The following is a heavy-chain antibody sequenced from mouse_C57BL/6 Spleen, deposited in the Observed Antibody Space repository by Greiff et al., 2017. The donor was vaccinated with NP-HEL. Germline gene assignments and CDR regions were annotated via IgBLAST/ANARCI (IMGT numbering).Heavy chain of an antibody. V-gene: IGHV3-1*01. CDR2: ISYSGST. J-gene: IGHJ3*01. CDR3: ARDDGYPFAY. D-gene: IGHD2-3*01. CDR1: GYSITSGYD. Sequence: EVQLQQSGPGMVKPSQSLSLTCTVTGYSITSGYDWHWIRHFPGNKLEWMGYISYSGSTNYNPSLKSRISITHDTSKNHFFLKLNSVTTEDTATYYCARDDGYPFAYWGQGTLVTVSA.